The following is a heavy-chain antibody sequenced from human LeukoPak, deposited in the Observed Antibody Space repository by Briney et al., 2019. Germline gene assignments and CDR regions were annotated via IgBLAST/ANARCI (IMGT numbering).Heavy chain of an antibody. J-gene: IGHJ4*02. CDR3: ARVNFSMGGGFNIDY. CDR2: IFYTGST. Sequence: SQTLSLTCSISGDSISSDDYYWGWIRQPPGKGLEWIGYIFYTGSTYYNPSLQSRTTISVDTSKNQFSLRLSSVTAADTAVYYCARVNFSMGGGFNIDYWGQGTLVTVSS. D-gene: IGHD5-24*01. CDR1: GDSISSDDYY. V-gene: IGHV4-30-4*01.